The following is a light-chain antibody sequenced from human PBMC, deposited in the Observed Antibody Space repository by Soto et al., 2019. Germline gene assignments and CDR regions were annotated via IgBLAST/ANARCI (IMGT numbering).Light chain of an antibody. CDR2: GAS. CDR3: QHYNNWPSWT. CDR1: QSVSSN. J-gene: IGKJ1*01. Sequence: ETVMTQSPATLSVSPGERATLSCRASQSVSSNLAWYQQKPGQAPRPLIYGASTRATGIPARFSGSGSGTEFTLTISSLQSEDFAVYYCQHYNNWPSWTFGQGTKVDNK. V-gene: IGKV3-15*01.